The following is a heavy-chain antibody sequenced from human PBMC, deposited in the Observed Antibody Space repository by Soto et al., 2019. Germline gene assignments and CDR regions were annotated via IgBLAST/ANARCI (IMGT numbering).Heavy chain of an antibody. CDR2: IVVGSGNT. Sequence: SVKVSCKASGFTFTSSAVQWVRQARGQRLEWIGWIVVGSGNTNYAQKFQERVTITRDMSTSTAYMELSSLRSEDTAVYYCAAADSVLRYFDWLLPFDYWGQGTLVTVSS. J-gene: IGHJ4*02. D-gene: IGHD3-9*01. CDR3: AAADSVLRYFDWLLPFDY. V-gene: IGHV1-58*01. CDR1: GFTFTSSA.